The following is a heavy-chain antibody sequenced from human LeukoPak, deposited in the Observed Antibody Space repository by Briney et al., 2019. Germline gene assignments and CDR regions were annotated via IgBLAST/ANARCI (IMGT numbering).Heavy chain of an antibody. V-gene: IGHV3-33*01. CDR2: IWYDGSNK. CDR3: ARDGGAPDY. D-gene: IGHD3-16*01. Sequence: HPGGSLRLSCAASGSTFSSYGMHWVRQAPGKGLEWVAVIWYDGSNKYYADSVKSRFTISRDNSKNTLYLQMNSLRAEDTAVYYCARDGGAPDYWGQGTLVTVSS. J-gene: IGHJ4*02. CDR1: GSTFSSYG.